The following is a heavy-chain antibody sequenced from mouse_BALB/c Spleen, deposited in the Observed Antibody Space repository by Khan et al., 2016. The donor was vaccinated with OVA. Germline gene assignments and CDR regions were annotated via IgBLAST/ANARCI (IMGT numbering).Heavy chain of an antibody. CDR2: IYPGSGST. Sequence: QVQLQQPGPELVKPGASVKMSCKVSGYTFTDYVISWVKQRTGQGLEWIGEIYPGSGSTYYNEKFKGKATLTADQSSNTVNMQVSSLTSVGSAVSFCASSYDGAWFAYWGQWTLVPVSA. CDR3: ASSYDGAWFAY. J-gene: IGHJ3*01. V-gene: IGHV1-77*01. D-gene: IGHD1-1*01. CDR1: GYTFTDYV.